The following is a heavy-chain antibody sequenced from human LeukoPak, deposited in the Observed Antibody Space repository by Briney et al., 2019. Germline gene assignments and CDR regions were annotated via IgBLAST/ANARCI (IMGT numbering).Heavy chain of an antibody. CDR3: ARDPTPGAVVYFFDY. J-gene: IGHJ4*02. CDR1: GYTFTGYF. CDR2: INPNSGGT. V-gene: IGHV1-2*02. D-gene: IGHD3-22*01. Sequence: GASVKVSCKASGYTFTGYFMHWVRHAPGQGLEWMEWINPNSGGTKFAQKFQGRGTMTRDTSISTAYMELSSLRSDDTAVYYCARDPTPGAVVYFFDYWGQGTVVTVSS.